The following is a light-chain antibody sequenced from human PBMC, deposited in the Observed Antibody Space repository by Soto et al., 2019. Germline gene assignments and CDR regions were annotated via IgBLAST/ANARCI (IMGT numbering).Light chain of an antibody. V-gene: IGKV3-20*01. CDR2: GAY. J-gene: IGKJ1*01. CDR1: QSLSNNIY. CDR3: KKYGNSNQK. Sequence: IFLTHSPSSLSLSPGERCTLSCRASQSLSNNIYLAWYQQKPGQAPRLLIYGAYSRATGIPNRFSGSVSGKEFTITITRMEPEDFEVYYCKKYGNSNQKFGQGTKVDIK.